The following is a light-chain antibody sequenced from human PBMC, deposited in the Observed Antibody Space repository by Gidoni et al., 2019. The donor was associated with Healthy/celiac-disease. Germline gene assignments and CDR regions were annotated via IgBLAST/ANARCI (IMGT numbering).Light chain of an antibody. Sequence: VLCMTQSPSLLSASTGDRVTISCRMSQCISSYLAWYQQKPGKAPELLIYSASTFQSGVPSRFSGSGSGTDFTLTISCLQSEDFATYYCQQYYSFPPTFGGGTKVEIK. CDR3: QQYYSFPPT. CDR1: QCISSY. J-gene: IGKJ4*01. V-gene: IGKV1D-8*03. CDR2: SAS.